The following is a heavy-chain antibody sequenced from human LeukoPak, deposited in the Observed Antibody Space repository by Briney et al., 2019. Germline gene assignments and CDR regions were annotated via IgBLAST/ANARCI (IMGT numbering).Heavy chain of an antibody. D-gene: IGHD1-26*01. CDR3: AKDHLGSPSSPIFDY. V-gene: IGHV3-23*01. CDR2: ISGSGGST. Sequence: GGSLRLSCGASGFTLSSYAMSWVRQAPGKGLEWVSAISGSGGSTYYADSVKGRFTISRDNSKNTLYLQMNSLRAEDTAVYYCAKDHLGSPSSPIFDYWGQGTLVTVSS. J-gene: IGHJ4*02. CDR1: GFTLSSYA.